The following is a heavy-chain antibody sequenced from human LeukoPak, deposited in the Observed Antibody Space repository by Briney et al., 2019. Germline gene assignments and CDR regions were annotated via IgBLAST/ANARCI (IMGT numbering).Heavy chain of an antibody. D-gene: IGHD6-13*01. J-gene: IGHJ4*02. CDR1: GFPFKRYG. CDR2: IRYDGSNK. CDR3: ARSIAAAGTRYFDY. Sequence: GGAPELSWGGAGFPFKRYGMDWGRQGPGKGVGGGGFIRYDGSNKYYADSVKGRFTISRDNAKNSLYLQMNSLRAEDTAVYYCARSIAAAGTRYFDYWGQGTLVTVSS. V-gene: IGHV3-33*07.